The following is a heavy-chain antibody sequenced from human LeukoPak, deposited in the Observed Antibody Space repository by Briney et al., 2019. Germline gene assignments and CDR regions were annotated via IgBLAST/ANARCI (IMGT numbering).Heavy chain of an antibody. CDR3: ARDVHIVATISHYYYMDV. CDR1: GGSISSGSYY. D-gene: IGHD5-12*01. CDR2: IYTSGST. J-gene: IGHJ6*03. Sequence: SETLSLTCTVSGGSISSGSYYWSWIRQPAGKGLEWIGRIYTSGSTNYNPSLKSRVTISVDTSKNQFSLKLSSVTAADTAVYYCARDVHIVATISHYYYMDVWGKGTTVTVSS. V-gene: IGHV4-61*02.